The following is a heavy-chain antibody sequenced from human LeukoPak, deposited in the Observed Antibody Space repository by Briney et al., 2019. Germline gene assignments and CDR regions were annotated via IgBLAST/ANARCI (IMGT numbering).Heavy chain of an antibody. CDR1: GFTFSSYG. CDR3: AKDQSVTTSAFDY. D-gene: IGHD4-17*01. V-gene: IGHV3-30*18. J-gene: IGHJ4*02. Sequence: GGSLRLSCAASGFTFSSYGMHWVRQAPGKGLEGVAVISYDGSNKYYADSVKGRFTISRDNYKNTLYLQMNSLRAEDTAVYYCAKDQSVTTSAFDYWGQGTLVSVSS. CDR2: ISYDGSNK.